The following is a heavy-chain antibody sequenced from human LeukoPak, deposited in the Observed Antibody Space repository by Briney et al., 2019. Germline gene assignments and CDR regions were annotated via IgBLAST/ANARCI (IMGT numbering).Heavy chain of an antibody. CDR3: ARGRYSSGWFGSGSYSDY. Sequence: SETLSLTCAGYGGSFSGYYWSWIRQPPGKGLEWIGEINHSGSTNYNPSLKSRLTISVDTSENQFSLKLTSVTAADPAVYYCARGRYSSGWFGSGSYSDYWGQGSLVTVSS. V-gene: IGHV4-34*01. CDR1: GGSFSGYY. J-gene: IGHJ4*02. CDR2: INHSGST. D-gene: IGHD6-19*01.